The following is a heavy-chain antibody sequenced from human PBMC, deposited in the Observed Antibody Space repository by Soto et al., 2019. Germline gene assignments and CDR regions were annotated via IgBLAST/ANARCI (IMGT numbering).Heavy chain of an antibody. CDR1: RGSISSGANY. D-gene: IGHD2-2*01. CDR3: ARGLTYCSSSTCAETRFDP. J-gene: IGHJ5*02. Sequence: SETLSLTCTVSRGSISSGANYWTWLRQPPGKGLEWIGEINQSGGTNYNPSLKSRVIISIDTSKNQFALKLNSVTGADTAVYYCARGLTYCSSSTCAETRFDPWGQGTLVTVSS. CDR2: INQSGGT. V-gene: IGHV4-39*06.